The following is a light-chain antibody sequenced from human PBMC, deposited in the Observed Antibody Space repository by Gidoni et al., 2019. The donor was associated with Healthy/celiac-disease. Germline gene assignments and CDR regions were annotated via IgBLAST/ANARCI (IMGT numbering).Light chain of an antibody. CDR2: DAS. CDR1: QSVSSY. CDR3: QQRSNWPLX. J-gene: IGKJ4*01. V-gene: IGKV3-11*01. Sequence: EIVSTQSPATLSLSPGERATLSCRASQSVSSYLAWYQQKPGQAPRLLIYDASNRATGIPARFSGSGSGTDFTLTISSLEPEDFAVYYCQQRSNWPLXXXGGTKVEIK.